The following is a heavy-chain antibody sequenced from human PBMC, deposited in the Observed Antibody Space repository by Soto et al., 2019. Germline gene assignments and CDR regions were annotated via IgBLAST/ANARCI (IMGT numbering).Heavy chain of an antibody. Sequence: PSETLSLTCTVSGGSISSGDYYRSWIRQPPGKGQEWIGYIYYSGRTYSNPSLKSGVTISVDTSKNKFSLKLSSVTAADTAVYYCARGFRLYYYDSSGNDDFDIWGQGTMVTVS. V-gene: IGHV4-30-4*01. CDR3: ARGFRLYYYDSSGNDDFDI. CDR1: GGSISSGDYY. D-gene: IGHD3-22*01. J-gene: IGHJ3*02. CDR2: IYYSGRT.